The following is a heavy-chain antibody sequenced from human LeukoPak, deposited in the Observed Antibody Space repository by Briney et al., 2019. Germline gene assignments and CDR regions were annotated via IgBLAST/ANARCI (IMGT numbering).Heavy chain of an antibody. J-gene: IGHJ4*02. V-gene: IGHV4-59*02. CDR3: ARAAAAGKGSFDY. CDR1: GGSASSYY. Sequence: SETLSLTCTVSGGSASSYYWSWIRQPPGKGLEWIGYIYYSGSTNYNPSLKSRVTISVDTSKNQFSLKLSSVTAADTAVYYCARAAAAGKGSFDYWGQGTLVTVSS. D-gene: IGHD6-13*01. CDR2: IYYSGST.